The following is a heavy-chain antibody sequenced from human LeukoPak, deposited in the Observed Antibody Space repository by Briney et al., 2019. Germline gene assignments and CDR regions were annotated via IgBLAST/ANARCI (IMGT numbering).Heavy chain of an antibody. CDR1: GYTFTGYY. D-gene: IGHD6-25*01. CDR3: ARGSAMGI. CDR2: INGDSGDT. J-gene: IGHJ3*02. V-gene: IGHV1-2*02. Sequence: ASVKVSCKASGYTFTGYYVNWVRQAPGQGLEWMGWINGDSGDTNYAQKFLGRVTMTRDTSISTAYMELRSLRSDDTTVYYCARGSAMGIWGQGTVVTVSS.